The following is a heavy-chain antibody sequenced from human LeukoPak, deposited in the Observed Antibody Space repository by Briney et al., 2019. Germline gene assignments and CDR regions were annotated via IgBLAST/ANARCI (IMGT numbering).Heavy chain of an antibody. CDR3: ASGLLPTDYYYYYGMDV. CDR2: IYTSGST. V-gene: IGHV4-4*07. Sequence: SETLSLTCTVSGGSISSYYWSWIRQPAGKGLEWIGRIYTSGSTNYNPSLKSRVTMSVDTSKNQFSLKLSSVTAADTAVYYCASGLLPTDYYYYYGMDVWGQGTRSPSP. D-gene: IGHD4/OR15-4a*01. CDR1: GGSISSYY. J-gene: IGHJ6*02.